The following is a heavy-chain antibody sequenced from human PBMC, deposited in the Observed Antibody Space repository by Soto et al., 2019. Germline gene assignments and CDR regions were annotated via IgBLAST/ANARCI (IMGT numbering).Heavy chain of an antibody. CDR2: IYPGDSDT. V-gene: IGHV5-51*01. CDR3: ARLTLSVQLWEPYYFDY. Sequence: GESLKISCKGSGYSFTSYWIGWVRQMPGKGLEWMGIIYPGDSDTRYSPSFQGQVTISADKSISTAYLQWSSLKASDTAMYYCARLTLSVQLWEPYYFDYWGQGTLVTVSS. CDR1: GYSFTSYW. J-gene: IGHJ4*02. D-gene: IGHD5-18*01.